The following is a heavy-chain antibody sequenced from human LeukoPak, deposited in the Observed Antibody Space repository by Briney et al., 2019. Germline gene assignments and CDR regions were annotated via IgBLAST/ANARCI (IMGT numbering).Heavy chain of an antibody. D-gene: IGHD4-17*01. V-gene: IGHV4-59*12. CDR2: IYYSGST. CDR3: ARGGYGDFDAFDI. CDR1: GGSISSYY. J-gene: IGHJ3*02. Sequence: SETLSLTCTVSGGSISSYYWSWIRQPPGKGLEWIGYIYYSGSTNYNPSLKSRVTISVDTSKNQFSLKLSSVTAADTAVYYCARGGYGDFDAFDIWGQGTMVTVSS.